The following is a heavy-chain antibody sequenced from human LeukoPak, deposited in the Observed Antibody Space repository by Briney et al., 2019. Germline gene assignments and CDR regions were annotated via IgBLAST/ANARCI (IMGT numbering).Heavy chain of an antibody. J-gene: IGHJ4*02. CDR2: ISGSGGST. D-gene: IGHD3-10*01. Sequence: GGSLRLSCAASGFTFSSYAMSWVRQAPGKGLEWVSAISGSGGSTYYADSVKGRFTISRDNSKNTLYLQINSLRAEDTAVYYCAKNHAFGPYFGIYYFDYWGQGTLVTVSS. CDR1: GFTFSSYA. CDR3: AKNHAFGPYFGIYYFDY. V-gene: IGHV3-23*01.